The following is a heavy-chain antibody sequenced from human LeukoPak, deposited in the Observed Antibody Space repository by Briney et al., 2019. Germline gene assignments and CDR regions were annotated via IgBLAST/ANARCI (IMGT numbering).Heavy chain of an antibody. V-gene: IGHV4-34*01. J-gene: IGHJ5*02. CDR1: GGSFSGYY. D-gene: IGHD6-13*01. Sequence: SETLSLTCAVYGGSFSGYYWSWIRQPPGKGLEWIGEINHSGSTNYNPSLKSRVTISVDTSKNQFSLKLSSVTAADTAVYYCGGGLLKLVGLDPWGQGTLVTVSS. CDR2: INHSGST. CDR3: GGGLLKLVGLDP.